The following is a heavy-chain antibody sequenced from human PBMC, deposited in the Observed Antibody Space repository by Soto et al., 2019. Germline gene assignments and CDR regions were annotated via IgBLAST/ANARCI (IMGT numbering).Heavy chain of an antibody. CDR2: ISGGGQIT. D-gene: IGHD3-10*01. Sequence: VQLVESGGGVVQPGRSLRLSCAASGFTFSSYAMSWVRQAPGKGLEWVSSISGGGQITVYADSVKGRFTISRDNSENTLYLQMDSLRVEDTALYYCVREPRMIRGPLDSWGQGTLLTVSS. V-gene: IGHV3-23*04. CDR1: GFTFSSYA. J-gene: IGHJ5*01. CDR3: VREPRMIRGPLDS.